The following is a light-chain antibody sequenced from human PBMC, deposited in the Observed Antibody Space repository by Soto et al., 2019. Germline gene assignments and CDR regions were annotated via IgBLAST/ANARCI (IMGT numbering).Light chain of an antibody. CDR1: SSNIGSKT. J-gene: IGLJ1*01. CDR3: SSRDDSLNGYV. V-gene: IGLV1-44*01. Sequence: QSVLTQPPSASGTPVQRVTISCSGSSSNIGSKTVNWYQQLPGTVPKLLIYNSYQRPSGVPDRFSASKSGTSASLAISGLQSEDEADYYCSSRDDSLNGYVFGTGTKSPS. CDR2: NSY.